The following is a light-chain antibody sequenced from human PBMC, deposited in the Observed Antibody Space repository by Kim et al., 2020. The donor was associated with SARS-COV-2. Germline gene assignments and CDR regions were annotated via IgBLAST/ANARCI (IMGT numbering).Light chain of an antibody. CDR1: QSIRNY. V-gene: IGKV1-39*01. Sequence: ASVGDRVTITCRASQSIRNYLNWYQQKPGKAPKLLIYASSSLQSGVPSRFSGSGSGTDFALTISSLQPDDFAGYYCQQSFSTPQTFDQGTKVDIK. CDR3: QQSFSTPQT. CDR2: ASS. J-gene: IGKJ1*01.